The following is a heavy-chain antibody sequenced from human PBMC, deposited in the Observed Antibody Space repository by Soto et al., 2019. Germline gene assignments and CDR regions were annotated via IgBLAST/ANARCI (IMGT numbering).Heavy chain of an antibody. CDR1: GFTFSSYS. CDR2: ISSSSSTI. CDR3: ARDLTSPGVVVEVDAFDI. J-gene: IGHJ3*02. V-gene: IGHV3-48*02. Sequence: EVQLVESGGGLVQPGGSLRPSCAASGFTFSSYSMNWVRQAPGKGLEWVSYISSSSSTIYYADSVKGRFTISRDNAKNSLYLQMNSLRDEDTAVYYCARDLTSPGVVVEVDAFDIWGQGTMVTVSS. D-gene: IGHD2-21*01.